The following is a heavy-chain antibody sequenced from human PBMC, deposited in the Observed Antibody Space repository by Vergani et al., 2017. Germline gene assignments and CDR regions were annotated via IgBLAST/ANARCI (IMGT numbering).Heavy chain of an antibody. D-gene: IGHD3-16*01. CDR2: IYHSGST. CDR1: GGSLSSGGYS. CDR3: ARDGDRGIDY. Sequence: QLQESGSGLVKPSQTLSLTCAVSGGSLSSGGYSWSWIRQPPGKGLEWIGYIYHSGSTYYNPSLKSRVTISVDRSKNQFSLKLSSVTAADTAVYYCARDGDRGIDYWGQGTLVTVSS. J-gene: IGHJ4*02. V-gene: IGHV4-30-2*01.